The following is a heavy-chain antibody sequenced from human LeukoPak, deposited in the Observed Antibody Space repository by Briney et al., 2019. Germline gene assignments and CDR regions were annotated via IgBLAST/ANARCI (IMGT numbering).Heavy chain of an antibody. CDR2: IWYDGSNK. D-gene: IGHD6-13*01. CDR1: GFTFSSYG. Sequence: GGSLRLSCAASGFTFSSYGMHWVRQAPGKGLEWVAVIWYDGSNKYYADSVKGRFTISRDNSKNTLYLQMNSLRAEDTAVYYCARDPSLPSGHIATYLDYWGQGTLVTVSS. J-gene: IGHJ4*02. CDR3: ARDPSLPSGHIATYLDY. V-gene: IGHV3-33*01.